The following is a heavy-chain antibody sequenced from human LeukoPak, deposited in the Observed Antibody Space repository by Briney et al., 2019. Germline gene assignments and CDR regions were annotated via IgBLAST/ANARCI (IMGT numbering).Heavy chain of an antibody. CDR2: INYSGST. V-gene: IGHV4-39*01. Sequence: SETLSLTCTVSGGSISRSSYYWGWIRQPPGKGLEWIGSINYSGSTYYNPFLKSRVTISVDTSKNQFSLKLRSETAADTAVYFCASGWYFFDSWGQGTLVTVSS. CDR1: GGSISRSSYY. D-gene: IGHD6-19*01. J-gene: IGHJ4*02. CDR3: ASGWYFFDS.